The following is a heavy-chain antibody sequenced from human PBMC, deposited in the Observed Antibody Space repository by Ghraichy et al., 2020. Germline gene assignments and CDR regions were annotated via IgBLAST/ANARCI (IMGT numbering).Heavy chain of an antibody. V-gene: IGHV4-30-4*01. Sequence: SETLSLTCTISGGSISGGDYCWSWIRQPPGKGLEWIGFIYSSGNTYYNSSLQSLKSRLTISEDTSKNQFSLKLTSVTAADTAVYYCARGDLGSKVEYWGQGTLVTVSS. CDR1: GGSISGGDYC. J-gene: IGHJ4*02. D-gene: IGHD2-21*02. CDR3: ARGDLGSKVEY. CDR2: IYSSGNT.